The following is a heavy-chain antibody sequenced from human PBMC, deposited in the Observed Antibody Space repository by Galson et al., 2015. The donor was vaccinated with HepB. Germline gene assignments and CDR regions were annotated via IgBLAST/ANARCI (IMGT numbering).Heavy chain of an antibody. V-gene: IGHV3-49*04. CDR2: IRNKGYGGTT. CDR3: ARDPPGSGWYRFDC. D-gene: IGHD6-19*01. Sequence: SLRLSCATSGFTFSDYAFSWVRQAPGRGLEWVGFIRNKGYGGTTEYAASVKGRFSVSRDDSKSIAFLQMNNLKTEDTAVYYCARDPPGSGWYRFDCWGQGTLVIVSS. J-gene: IGHJ5*01. CDR1: GFTFSDYA.